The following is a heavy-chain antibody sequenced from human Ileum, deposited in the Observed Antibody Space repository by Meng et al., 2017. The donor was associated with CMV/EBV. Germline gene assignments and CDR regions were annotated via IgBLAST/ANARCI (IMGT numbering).Heavy chain of an antibody. V-gene: IGHV4-61*01. CDR2: IYYSGST. D-gene: IGHD3-16*01. CDR3: ARDFTGNAFDI. Sequence: CTVSGGSVSSGSYYWSWIRQPPGKGLEWIGYIYYSGSTNYNPSLKSRVTISVDTSKNQFSLKLSSVTAADTAVYYCARDFTGNAFDIWGQGTMVTVSS. CDR1: GGSVSSGSYY. J-gene: IGHJ3*02.